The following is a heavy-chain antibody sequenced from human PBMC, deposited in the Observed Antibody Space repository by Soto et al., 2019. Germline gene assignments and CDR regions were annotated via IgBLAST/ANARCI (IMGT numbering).Heavy chain of an antibody. D-gene: IGHD4-17*01. CDR1: GYTFTSYG. CDR2: IIPIFGTA. CDR3: ARVNGDYVRFYYYGMDV. J-gene: IGHJ6*02. Sequence: QVQLVQSGAEVKKPGASVKVSCKASGYTFTSYGISWVRQAPGQGLEWMGWIIPIFGTANYAQKFQGRVTITADESTSTAYMELSSLRSEDTAVYYCARVNGDYVRFYYYGMDVWGQGTTVTVSS. V-gene: IGHV1-69*13.